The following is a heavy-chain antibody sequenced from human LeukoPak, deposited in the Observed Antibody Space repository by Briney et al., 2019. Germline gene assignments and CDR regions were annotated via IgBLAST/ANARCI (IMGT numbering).Heavy chain of an antibody. Sequence: ASVKFSCKACGYTFTGYYMHWVRQAPGQGLEWMGWINPNSGGTNYAQKFQGRVTMTRDTSISTAYMELSRLRSDDTAVYYCAKDSYGYFWFDPWGQGTLVTVSS. J-gene: IGHJ5*02. CDR1: GYTFTGYY. CDR3: AKDSYGYFWFDP. CDR2: INPNSGGT. D-gene: IGHD5-18*01. V-gene: IGHV1-2*02.